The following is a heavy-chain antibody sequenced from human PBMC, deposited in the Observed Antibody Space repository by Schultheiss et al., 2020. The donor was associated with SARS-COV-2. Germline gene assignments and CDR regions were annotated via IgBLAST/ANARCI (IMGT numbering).Heavy chain of an antibody. Sequence: SCTVSGGSISSGGYYWSWIRQHPGKGLEWIGYIYYSGSTYYNPSLKSRVTISVDTSKNQFSLKLSSVTAADTAVYYCARDPYVGRGSFDYWGQGTLVTVSS. D-gene: IGHD3-10*02. CDR1: GGSISSGGYY. CDR3: ARDPYVGRGSFDY. CDR2: IYYSGST. V-gene: IGHV4-31*03. J-gene: IGHJ4*02.